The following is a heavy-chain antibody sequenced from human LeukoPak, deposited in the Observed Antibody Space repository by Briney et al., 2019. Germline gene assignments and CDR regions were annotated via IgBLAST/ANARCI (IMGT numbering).Heavy chain of an antibody. Sequence: QSGGSLRLSCAASGFTFSSYAMSWVRQAPGKGLEWVSVISGSGGSTYYADSVKGRFTISRDNSKNTLYLQMNSLRAEDTAVYYCAKDRAPYCSGGSCYDPVYWGQGTLVTVSS. CDR3: AKDRAPYCSGGSCYDPVY. CDR1: GFTFSSYA. V-gene: IGHV3-23*01. J-gene: IGHJ4*02. D-gene: IGHD2-15*01. CDR2: ISGSGGST.